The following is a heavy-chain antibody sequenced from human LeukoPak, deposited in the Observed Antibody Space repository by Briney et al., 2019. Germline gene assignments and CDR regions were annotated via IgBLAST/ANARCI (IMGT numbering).Heavy chain of an antibody. Sequence: SETLSLTCTVSGGSIRSYYWSWVRQPPGKRLEWIGYIYYSGNTNYNPSLKSRVTISIDTSKNQFSLKLSSVTAADTAVYYCARGRSFVVVPAVHFDHWGQGTLVTVSS. CDR3: ARGRSFVVVPAVHFDH. V-gene: IGHV4-59*01. CDR2: IYYSGNT. J-gene: IGHJ4*02. D-gene: IGHD2-2*01. CDR1: GGSIRSYY.